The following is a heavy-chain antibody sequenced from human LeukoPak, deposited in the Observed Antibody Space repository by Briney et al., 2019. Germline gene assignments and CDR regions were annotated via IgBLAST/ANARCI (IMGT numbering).Heavy chain of an antibody. D-gene: IGHD6-19*01. Sequence: SETLSLTCAVYGGSFSGYYWSWIRQPPGKGLEWIGEINHSGSTNYNPSLKSRVTISVDTSKNQFSLKLNSVTAADTAVYYCATTPGYRSGREYWGQGTLVTVSS. V-gene: IGHV4-34*01. CDR3: ATTPGYRSGREY. CDR2: INHSGST. CDR1: GGSFSGYY. J-gene: IGHJ4*02.